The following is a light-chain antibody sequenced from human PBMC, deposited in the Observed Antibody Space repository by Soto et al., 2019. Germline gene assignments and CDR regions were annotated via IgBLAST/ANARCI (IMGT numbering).Light chain of an antibody. CDR1: QSISSW. Sequence: DIQMTQSPSTLSASVGDRVTITCRARQSISSWLAWYLQKPGKAPKLLIYKAATLQDGVPSRFSGRGSGTEFPLTISSLQPDDFATYYCQQYSSYSPYTFGQGTKLEIK. J-gene: IGKJ2*01. CDR3: QQYSSYSPYT. V-gene: IGKV1-5*03. CDR2: KAA.